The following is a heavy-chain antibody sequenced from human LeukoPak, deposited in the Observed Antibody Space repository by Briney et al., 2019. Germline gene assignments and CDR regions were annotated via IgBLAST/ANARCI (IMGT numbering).Heavy chain of an antibody. V-gene: IGHV3-23*01. Sequence: GGSLRLSCAASGFSFSSYAMSWVRQAPGKGLEWVSASTGGSTHYPDSVKGRFTVSRDNSKNTLYLQLNSLRAEDTAVYYCAKGALGAAYWYFDVWGRGTPVSVSS. J-gene: IGHJ2*01. CDR1: GFSFSSYA. D-gene: IGHD1-26*01. CDR3: AKGALGAAYWYFDV. CDR2: STGGST.